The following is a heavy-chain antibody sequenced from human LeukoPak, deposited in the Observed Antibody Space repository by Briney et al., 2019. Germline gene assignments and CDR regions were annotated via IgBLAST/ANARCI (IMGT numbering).Heavy chain of an antibody. V-gene: IGHV3-23*01. CDR2: ISGSGGNT. CDR1: GFTFSSYA. D-gene: IGHD2-2*01. CDR3: AKGRYCGSSSCYRYYGMDV. Sequence: GGSPRLSCAASGFTFSSYAMSWVRQAPGKGLEWVSAISGSGGNTYYADSVKGRFTISRDNSKNTLYLQMNSLRAEDTAVYYCAKGRYCGSSSCYRYYGMDVWGQGTTVTVSS. J-gene: IGHJ6*02.